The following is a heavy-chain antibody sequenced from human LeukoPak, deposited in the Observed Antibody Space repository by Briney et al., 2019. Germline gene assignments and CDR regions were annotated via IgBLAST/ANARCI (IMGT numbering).Heavy chain of an antibody. Sequence: GGSLRLSCAASGFIFSDYYMSWIRQAPGKGLEWISYISSSGSTKYYADSVKGRFTISRDNAKNSLYLQMNSLRAEDTAVYYCAKGNDYGDSDAFDIWGQGTMVTVSS. CDR1: GFIFSDYY. CDR2: ISSSGSTK. J-gene: IGHJ3*02. CDR3: AKGNDYGDSDAFDI. V-gene: IGHV3-11*01. D-gene: IGHD4-17*01.